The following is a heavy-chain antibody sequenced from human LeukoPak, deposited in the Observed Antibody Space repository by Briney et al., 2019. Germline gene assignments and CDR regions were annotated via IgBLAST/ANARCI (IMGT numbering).Heavy chain of an antibody. CDR1: GFTFSNYV. CDR3: AREGTPGTLDY. J-gene: IGHJ4*02. D-gene: IGHD6-13*01. V-gene: IGHV3-64*01. CDR2: ISDNGIST. Sequence: GRSLRLSCAASGFTFSNYVMSWVRQAPGKGMESISAISDNGISTYYANSVKGRSTISRDNSENTLYLQMGSLTAEDMAVYYCAREGTPGTLDYWGQGTLVTVSS.